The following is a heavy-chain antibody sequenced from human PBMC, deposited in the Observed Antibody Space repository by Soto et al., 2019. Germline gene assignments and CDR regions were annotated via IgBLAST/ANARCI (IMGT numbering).Heavy chain of an antibody. Sequence: RASVKVACKASGYDFTAYDINWVRQASGQGPEWTGWMNPIKGAAGSARRFQGRVSMTRNTATGTAYLELTSLRSDDTAVYYCGRGPSPRAPAGGTPYYYVMDVWGQGTTVTVSS. D-gene: IGHD6-13*01. J-gene: IGHJ6*02. CDR3: GRGPSPRAPAGGTPYYYVMDV. CDR1: GYDFTAYD. V-gene: IGHV1-8*02. CDR2: MNPIKGAA.